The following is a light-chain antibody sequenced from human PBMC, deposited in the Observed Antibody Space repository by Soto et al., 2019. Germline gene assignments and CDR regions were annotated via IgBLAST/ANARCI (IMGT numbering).Light chain of an antibody. Sequence: SYELTQPPSVSVSPGQTASLTCSGDKLQYKYTYWYQQKPGQSPVLVIYQDTKRPSGIPERFSASNSGNTATLTISGTQAMDEADYYCQAWDSSTAVFGGGTKVTVL. CDR2: QDT. J-gene: IGLJ3*02. CDR3: QAWDSSTAV. CDR1: KLQYKY. V-gene: IGLV3-1*01.